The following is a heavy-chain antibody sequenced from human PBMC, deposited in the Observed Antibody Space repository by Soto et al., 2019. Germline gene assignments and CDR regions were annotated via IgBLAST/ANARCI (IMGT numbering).Heavy chain of an antibody. CDR1: GFTFSSYA. CDR2: ISYDGSNK. Sequence: QVQLVESGGGVVQPARSLRLSCAASGFTFSSYAMHCVRQAPGKGLEAVAVISYDGSNKHYADSVEGRVTISRDNSKNSMYLQMIRLRGEDTAVYYCASRANTGGYDDDYFWGSRYLDYWGQGTMVTVSS. CDR3: ASRANTGGYDDDYFWGSRYLDY. J-gene: IGHJ4*02. D-gene: IGHD3-16*01. V-gene: IGHV3-30-3*01.